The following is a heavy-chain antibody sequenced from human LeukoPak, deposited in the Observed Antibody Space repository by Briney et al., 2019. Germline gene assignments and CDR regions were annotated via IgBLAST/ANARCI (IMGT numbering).Heavy chain of an antibody. CDR1: GFTFSSYG. CDR2: ISYDGSNK. Sequence: GRSLRLSCAASGFTFSSYGMHWVRQAPGKGLEWVAVISYDGSNKYYADSVKGRFTISRDNSKNTLYLQMNSLRAEDTAVYYCARMVYYYDSSGYPYYFDYWGQGTLVTVSS. D-gene: IGHD3-22*01. J-gene: IGHJ4*02. V-gene: IGHV3-30*03. CDR3: ARMVYYYDSSGYPYYFDY.